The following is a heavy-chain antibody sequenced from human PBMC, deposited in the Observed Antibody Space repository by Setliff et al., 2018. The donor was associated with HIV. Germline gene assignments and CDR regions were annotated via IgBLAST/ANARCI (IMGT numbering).Heavy chain of an antibody. Sequence: GGSLRLSCAASGFPFSDYYMSWFRQAPGKGLEWLSHISISTTYYVYADSVKGRFTISRDNAKSSLYLQMNSLRVDDTAVYYCARGRITGSVYDYWGQGTLVTVSS. J-gene: IGHJ4*02. CDR3: ARGRITGSVYDY. CDR1: GFPFSDYY. V-gene: IGHV3-11*06. CDR2: ISISTTY. D-gene: IGHD3-16*01.